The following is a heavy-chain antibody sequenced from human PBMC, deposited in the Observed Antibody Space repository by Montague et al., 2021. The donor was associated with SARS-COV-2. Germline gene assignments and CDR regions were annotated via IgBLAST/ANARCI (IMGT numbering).Heavy chain of an antibody. J-gene: IGHJ6*03. CDR1: GTSFSGYY. Sequence: SETLSLTCAVHGTSFSGYYWNWIRQPHATGMKWIWEINHGGSTKYNSYLNIRLTISADTSKNQFSLKLTSVAAADTAVYYYARLRDGVVPSPILGVGPVYSYYDMDVWGRGTPVTVSS. D-gene: IGHD3-10*01. CDR2: INHGGST. CDR3: ARLRDGVVPSPILGVGPVYSYYDMDV. V-gene: IGHV4-34*01.